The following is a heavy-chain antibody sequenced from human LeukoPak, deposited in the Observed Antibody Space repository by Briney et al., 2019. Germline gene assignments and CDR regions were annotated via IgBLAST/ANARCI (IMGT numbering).Heavy chain of an antibody. V-gene: IGHV3-48*03. J-gene: IGHJ4*02. CDR2: ISSSGSTL. CDR1: GFTFSSYE. CDR3: ALGRYCSGGSCLSD. D-gene: IGHD2-15*01. Sequence: GGSLRLSCAASGFTFSSYEMNWVRQAPGKGLEWVSYISSSGSTLYYADSVKGRFTISRDNAKNSLYLQMNSLRAEDTAVYYCALGRYCSGGSCLSDWGQGTLVTVSS.